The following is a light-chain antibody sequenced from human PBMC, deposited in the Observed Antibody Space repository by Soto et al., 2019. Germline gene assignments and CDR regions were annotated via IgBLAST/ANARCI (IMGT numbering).Light chain of an antibody. V-gene: IGLV2-14*01. CDR3: SSYSSSSTLVV. Sequence: QSVLTQPASVSGSPGQSITISCTGTSSDVGGFLYVSWFQQHPGKAPKLMIYAVSNRPSGISNRFSGSKSGNTASLTISGLQAEYEADYYCSSYSSSSTLVVFGGGTKLTVL. J-gene: IGLJ2*01. CDR1: SSDVGGFLY. CDR2: AVS.